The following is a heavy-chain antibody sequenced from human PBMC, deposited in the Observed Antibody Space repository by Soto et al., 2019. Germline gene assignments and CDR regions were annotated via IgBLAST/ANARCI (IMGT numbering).Heavy chain of an antibody. J-gene: IGHJ4*02. D-gene: IGHD6-13*01. CDR3: ANDKAAAGLYYYDY. V-gene: IGHV3-9*01. CDR2: ISWNSGSI. CDR1: GFTLDDYA. Sequence: EVQLVESGGGLVQPGRSLRLSCAASGFTLDDYAMHWVRQAPGKGLEWVSGISWNSGSIGYADSVKGRFTISRDNAKNSLYLQMNSLRAEDTALYYCANDKAAAGLYYYDYWGQGTLVTVSS.